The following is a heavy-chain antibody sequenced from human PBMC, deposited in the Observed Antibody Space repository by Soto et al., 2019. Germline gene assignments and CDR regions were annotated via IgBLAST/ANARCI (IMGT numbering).Heavy chain of an antibody. V-gene: IGHV3-73*02. CDR2: IRSKANSYAT. D-gene: IGHD2-21*02. Sequence: EVQLVESGGGLVQPGGSLKLSCAASGFTFSGSARHWVRQASGKGLEWVGRIRSKANSYATAYAASVKGRFTIYRDDSKHTAYLQMNSLKAEDTAVYYCTRHALQYCGGDCYLLPYFDLWGRGTLVTVSS. J-gene: IGHJ2*01. CDR1: GFTFSGSA. CDR3: TRHALQYCGGDCYLLPYFDL.